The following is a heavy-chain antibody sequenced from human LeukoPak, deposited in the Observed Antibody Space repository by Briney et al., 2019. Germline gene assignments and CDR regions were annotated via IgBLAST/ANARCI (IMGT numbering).Heavy chain of an antibody. CDR1: GGTFSSYD. CDR2: ISGSGGRT. Sequence: QPSESLTLSCAASGGTFSSYDMGWFRQPPGKGPEWVSSISGSGGRTYFAASVKGRFTISRDNSKNTLVLQLTSVTAEATAGYYFAQLRYPSKDNNGLYFNYWGQGTLVTVFS. D-gene: IGHD3-9*01. J-gene: IGHJ4*02. V-gene: IGHV3-23*01. CDR3: AQLRYPSKDNNGLYFNY.